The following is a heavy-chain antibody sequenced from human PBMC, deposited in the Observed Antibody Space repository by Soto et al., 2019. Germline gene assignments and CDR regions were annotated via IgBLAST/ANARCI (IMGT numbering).Heavy chain of an antibody. V-gene: IGHV3-23*01. D-gene: IGHD4-17*01. CDR3: AKDRPYGDYVVGLREY. Sequence: GGSLRLSCAASGFTFSSYAMSWVRQAPGKGLEWVSAISGSGGSTYYADSVKGRFTISRDNSKNTLYLQMNSLRAEDTAVYYCAKDRPYGDYVVGLREYWGQGTLVTVSS. CDR2: ISGSGGST. CDR1: GFTFSSYA. J-gene: IGHJ4*02.